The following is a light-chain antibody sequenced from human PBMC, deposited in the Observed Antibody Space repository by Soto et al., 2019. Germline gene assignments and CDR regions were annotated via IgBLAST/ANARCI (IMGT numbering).Light chain of an antibody. J-gene: IGKJ2*02. V-gene: IGKV1-5*03. CDR3: QQYDSYCT. CDR1: QSIGSW. CDR2: KAS. Sequence: DIQMTQSPSTLSASIGDRVTITCRASQSIGSWLAWYQQKPGKAPKLLIYKASALESGVPSRFSGNGSGTEFTLTISSLQPDDFATYYCQQYDSYCTFGQGTKLEIK.